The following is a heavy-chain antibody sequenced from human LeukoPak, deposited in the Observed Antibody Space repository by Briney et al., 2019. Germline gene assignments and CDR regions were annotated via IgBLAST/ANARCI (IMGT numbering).Heavy chain of an antibody. CDR1: GGSISSGDYY. D-gene: IGHD3-3*01. CDR2: IYYSGST. V-gene: IGHV4-30-4*01. Sequence: TSQTLSLTCTVSGGSISSGDYYWSWIRQPPGKGLEWIGYIYYSGSTYYNPSLKSRVTISVDTSKNQFSLKLSSVTAADTAVYYCARESRLTYYDFWSGYWYYFDYWGQGTLVTVSS. CDR3: ARESRLTYYDFWSGYWYYFDY. J-gene: IGHJ4*02.